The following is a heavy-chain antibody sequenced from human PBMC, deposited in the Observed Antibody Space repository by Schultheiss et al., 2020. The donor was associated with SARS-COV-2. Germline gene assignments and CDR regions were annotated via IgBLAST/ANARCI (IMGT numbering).Heavy chain of an antibody. Sequence: SETLSLTCTVSGGSISSYYWSWIRQPPGKGLEWIGYIYYSGRTNYNPSLKSRFTISVDTSKNQFSLKLSSVTAADTAVYHCARHGGLELPFDYWGQGTLVTVSS. CDR2: IYYSGRT. D-gene: IGHD1-7*01. J-gene: IGHJ4*02. CDR1: GGSISSYY. V-gene: IGHV4-59*08. CDR3: ARHGGLELPFDY.